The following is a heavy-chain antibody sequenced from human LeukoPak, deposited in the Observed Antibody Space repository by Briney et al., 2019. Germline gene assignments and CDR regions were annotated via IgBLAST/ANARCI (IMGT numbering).Heavy chain of an antibody. CDR3: ARGLGSGWQDY. CDR1: GFTFSSYA. Sequence: PGGSLRLSCAASGFTFSSYAMHWVRQAPGKGLEWVSFITSSSITIYYADSVKGRFTISRDNAKNSLYLQMNSLRGEDTAVYYCARGLGSGWQDYWGQGTLVTVSS. J-gene: IGHJ4*02. D-gene: IGHD6-19*01. V-gene: IGHV3-48*04. CDR2: ITSSSITI.